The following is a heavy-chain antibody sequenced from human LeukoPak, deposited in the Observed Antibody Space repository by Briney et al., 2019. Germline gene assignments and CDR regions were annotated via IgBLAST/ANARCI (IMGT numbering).Heavy chain of an antibody. CDR2: ISWNSGSI. Sequence: QPGRSLRLSCAASGFTFDDYAMHWVRQAPGKGLEWVSGISWNSGSIGYADSVKGRFTISRDNAKNSLYLQMNSLRAEDMALYYCAKDTDYDFWSGKFDYWGQGTLVTVSS. J-gene: IGHJ4*02. D-gene: IGHD3-3*01. CDR1: GFTFDDYA. CDR3: AKDTDYDFWSGKFDY. V-gene: IGHV3-9*03.